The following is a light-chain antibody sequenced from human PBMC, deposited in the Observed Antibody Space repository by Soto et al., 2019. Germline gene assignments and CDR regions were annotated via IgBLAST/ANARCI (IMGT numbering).Light chain of an antibody. J-gene: IGKJ3*01. CDR2: KAS. Sequence: DIQMTQSPSTLSASVGDRVTITCRASQSISSWLAWYQQKPGKAPKLLIYKASSLESGVPPRFSGSGSGTEFTLTISSLQPDDFATYYCQQHNSYPLTFGPGNKVDIK. V-gene: IGKV1-5*03. CDR3: QQHNSYPLT. CDR1: QSISSW.